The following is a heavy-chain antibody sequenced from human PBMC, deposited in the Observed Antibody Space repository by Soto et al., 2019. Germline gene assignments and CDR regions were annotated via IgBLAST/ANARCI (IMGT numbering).Heavy chain of an antibody. Sequence: QVQLVQSGAEVKKPGASVKVSCKASGYTFTSYDINWVRQATGQGLEWMGWMNPNSGNTGYAQKFQGRVTMTRNTXXXXXXXXXXXXXXXXXXXXYCAXEKTSYGMDVWGQGTTX. CDR3: AXEKTSYGMDV. D-gene: IGHD2-8*02. CDR1: GYTFTSYD. V-gene: IGHV1-8*01. CDR2: MNPNSGNT. J-gene: IGHJ6*02.